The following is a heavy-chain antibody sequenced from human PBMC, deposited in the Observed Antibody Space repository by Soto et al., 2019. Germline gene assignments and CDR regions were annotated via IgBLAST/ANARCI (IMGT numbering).Heavy chain of an antibody. CDR1: GFPFSYSY. J-gene: IGHJ5*02. CDR3: ARGQQLVANWLDP. CDR2: ISSTGSTP. V-gene: IGHV3-11*01. Sequence: PGGSLRLSCAASGFPFSYSYMAWIRQAPGKGLEETATISSTGSTPYYADSVKGRFTISRDNAQNSLYLEMNNLRAEDTAVYYCARGQQLVANWLDPWGQGILVTVSS. D-gene: IGHD6-6*01.